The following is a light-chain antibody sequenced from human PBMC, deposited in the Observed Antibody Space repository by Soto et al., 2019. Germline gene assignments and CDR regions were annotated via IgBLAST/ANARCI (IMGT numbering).Light chain of an antibody. V-gene: IGKV3-20*01. Sequence: EIVLTQSPGPLSSSPGERATLSCRASQSIYSRYLAWYQQRPGQPPRLLIHGAVTRATGISDRFSGSGSGTDFTLTISRLEPEDFAVYYCHHYGDSPPETFGQGTRVEIK. J-gene: IGKJ1*01. CDR3: HHYGDSPPET. CDR2: GAV. CDR1: QSIYSRY.